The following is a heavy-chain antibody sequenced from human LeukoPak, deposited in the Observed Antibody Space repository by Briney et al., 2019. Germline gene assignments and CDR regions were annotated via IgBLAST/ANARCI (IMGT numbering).Heavy chain of an antibody. Sequence: SVKVSCKASGGTFSSYAISWVRQAPEQGLEWMGGIIPIFGTANYAQKFQGRVTITADEYTSTAYMELSSLRSEDTAVYYCAGGGYGSGSYFDYYYGMDVWGKGTTVTVSS. D-gene: IGHD3-10*01. J-gene: IGHJ6*04. CDR1: GGTFSSYA. CDR2: IIPIFGTA. V-gene: IGHV1-69*13. CDR3: AGGGYGSGSYFDYYYGMDV.